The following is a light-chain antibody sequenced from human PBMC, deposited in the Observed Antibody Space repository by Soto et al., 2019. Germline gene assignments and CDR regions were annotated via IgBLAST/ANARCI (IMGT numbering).Light chain of an antibody. V-gene: IGKV1-5*03. CDR2: KAS. Sequence: DIQMTQSPSTLSSSVGDRVTITCRASQSISSWLAWYQQKPGKAPKLLIYKASSLESGVPSRFSGIGSGTEFTLTISCLQPDDFAAYYCQPYNSLYTFGQGTKLEIK. CDR3: QPYNSLYT. CDR1: QSISSW. J-gene: IGKJ2*01.